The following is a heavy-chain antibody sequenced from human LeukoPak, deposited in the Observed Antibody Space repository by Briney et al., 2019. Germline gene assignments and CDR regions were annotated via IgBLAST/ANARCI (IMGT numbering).Heavy chain of an antibody. Sequence: SETLSLTCAVYGGSFSGYYWSWIRQPPGKGLEWIGEINHSGSTNYNPSLKSRVTISVDTSKNQFSLKLSSVTAADTAVYYCTRRGGGIQLWFFDYWGQGTLVTVSS. CDR2: INHSGST. CDR1: GGSFSGYY. V-gene: IGHV4-34*01. CDR3: TRRGGGIQLWFFDY. D-gene: IGHD5-18*01. J-gene: IGHJ4*02.